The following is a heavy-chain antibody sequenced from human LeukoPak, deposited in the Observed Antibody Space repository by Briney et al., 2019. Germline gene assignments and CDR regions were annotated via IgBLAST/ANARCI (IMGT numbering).Heavy chain of an antibody. J-gene: IGHJ4*02. CDR1: GYTFTSYY. V-gene: IGHV1-46*01. Sequence: ASVKVSCKASGYTFTSYYMHWVRQAPGQGLEWMGIINPSGGSTSYAQKFQGRVAMTRDMSTSTVYMELSSLRSEDTAVYYCARDKGNYDYVWGSYRPYYFDYWGQGTLVTVSS. D-gene: IGHD3-16*02. CDR3: ARDKGNYDYVWGSYRPYYFDY. CDR2: INPSGGST.